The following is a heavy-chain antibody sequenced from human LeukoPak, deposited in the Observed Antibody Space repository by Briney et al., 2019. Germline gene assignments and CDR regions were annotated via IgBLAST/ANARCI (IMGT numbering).Heavy chain of an antibody. CDR1: GGSISTNY. Sequence: PSETLSLTCTVSGGSISTNYWSWIRQPPGKGLEWIGYIHYSGSTDYNPSLKSRVTISVDTSKNQFSLKLSSVTAADTAVYYCARDRRDGYNSFYYFDYWGQGTLVTVSS. J-gene: IGHJ4*02. CDR3: ARDRRDGYNSFYYFDY. D-gene: IGHD5-24*01. CDR2: IHYSGST. V-gene: IGHV4-59*12.